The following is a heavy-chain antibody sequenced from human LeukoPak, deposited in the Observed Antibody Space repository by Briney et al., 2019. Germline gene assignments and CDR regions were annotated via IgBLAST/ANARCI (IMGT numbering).Heavy chain of an antibody. V-gene: IGHV3-48*03. Sequence: GGSPRLSCAASGFTFSSYEMNWVGQAPGKGLERDSYISSSGSTIYYADSVKGRFTISRDNSKNSLYLQMNSLRAEDTAVYFCTRETAYDILTGYYPYYGMDVWGKGTTVTVSS. D-gene: IGHD3-9*01. CDR3: TRETAYDILTGYYPYYGMDV. J-gene: IGHJ6*04. CDR1: GFTFSSYE. CDR2: ISSSGSTI.